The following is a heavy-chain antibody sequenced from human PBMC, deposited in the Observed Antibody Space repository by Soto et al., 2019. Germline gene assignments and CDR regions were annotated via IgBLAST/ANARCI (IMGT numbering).Heavy chain of an antibody. CDR3: TTDYVGYYEASTPTDY. Sequence: EVQLVESGGGLVKPGGSLRLSCAASGFTFSNAWMNWVRQAPGKGLEWVGRIKSKTDGGTTDYAAPVKGRFSISRDDSKNTLYLQMNRLKTEDPAVYYCTTDYVGYYEASTPTDYWGQGTLVTVSS. V-gene: IGHV3-15*07. J-gene: IGHJ4*02. CDR2: IKSKTDGGTT. D-gene: IGHD3-3*01. CDR1: GFTFSNAW.